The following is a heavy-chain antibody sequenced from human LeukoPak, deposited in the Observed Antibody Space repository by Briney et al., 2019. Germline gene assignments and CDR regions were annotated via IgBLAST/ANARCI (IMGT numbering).Heavy chain of an antibody. V-gene: IGHV4-34*01. CDR2: INHSGST. J-gene: IGHJ4*02. CDR1: GGSFSGYY. Sequence: SETLSLTCAVYGGSFSGYYWSWIRQPPGKGLEWIGEINHSGSTNYNPSLKSRVTISVDTSKNQFSLKLSSVTAADTAVYYCARRDYYDSSGYYYGFDYWGQGTLVTVSS. CDR3: ARRDYYDSSGYYYGFDY. D-gene: IGHD3-22*01.